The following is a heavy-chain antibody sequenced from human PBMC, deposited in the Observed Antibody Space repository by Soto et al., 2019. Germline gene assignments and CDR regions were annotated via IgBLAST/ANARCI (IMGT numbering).Heavy chain of an antibody. CDR1: GYTFTSYG. Sequence: QVQLVQSGAEVKKPGASVKVSCKASGYTFTSYGISWVRQAPGQGLEWMGWISAYNGNTNSAQKLQGRVTMTTDTATRTAYIELRSRRSDDTAVYYCARAHWELQPGRMYVWGQGTTVTVSS. D-gene: IGHD1-26*01. CDR2: ISAYNGNT. CDR3: ARAHWELQPGRMYV. V-gene: IGHV1-18*04. J-gene: IGHJ6*02.